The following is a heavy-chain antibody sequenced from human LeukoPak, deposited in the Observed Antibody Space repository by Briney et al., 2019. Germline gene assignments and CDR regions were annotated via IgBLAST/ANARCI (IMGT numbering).Heavy chain of an antibody. V-gene: IGHV4-59*08. CDR1: GASTSDKY. J-gene: IGHJ4*02. CDR3: AQTPGWPGFDF. Sequence: PSETLSLTCSASGASTSDKYWSWIRQSPGRTLEWIGHIYNGRNTKYNPSLTSRVTISVDTSKNQFSLSLTSVTAADTAMYYCAQTPGWPGFDFWGPGALVTVSS. D-gene: IGHD6-19*01. CDR2: IYNGRNT.